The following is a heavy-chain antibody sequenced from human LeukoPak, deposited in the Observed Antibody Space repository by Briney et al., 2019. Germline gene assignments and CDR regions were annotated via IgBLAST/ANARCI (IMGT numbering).Heavy chain of an antibody. Sequence: SETLSLTCAVSGGSISSGGYSWSWIRQPPGKGLEWIGSIYHSGSTYYNPSLKSRVTISVDTSKNQFSLKLSSVTAADTAVYYCARGGKWGQGTLVTVSS. V-gene: IGHV4-30-2*03. J-gene: IGHJ4*02. CDR2: IYHSGST. CDR1: GGSISSGGYS. CDR3: ARGGK.